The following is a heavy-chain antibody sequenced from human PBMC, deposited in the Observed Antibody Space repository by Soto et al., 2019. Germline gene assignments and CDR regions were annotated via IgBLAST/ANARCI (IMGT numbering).Heavy chain of an antibody. CDR2: IYFSGST. CDR3: DSVIAARGFDFDY. Sequence: QVQLQESGPGLVKPSQTLSLTCTVSGGSISSGDYYWSWIRQPPGKGLEWIGYIYFSGSTYYNPSLKSRAXXSXDXXKTQCSLKLSSVTAADTAVYYCDSVIAARGFDFDYWGQGTLVTVSS. V-gene: IGHV4-30-4*01. CDR1: GGSISSGDYY. J-gene: IGHJ4*02. D-gene: IGHD6-6*01.